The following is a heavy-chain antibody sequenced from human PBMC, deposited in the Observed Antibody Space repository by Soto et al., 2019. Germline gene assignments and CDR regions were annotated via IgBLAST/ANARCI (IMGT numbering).Heavy chain of an antibody. Sequence: QLQLQESGPGLVKPSETLSLTCTVSGGSISSSSYYWGWIRQPPGKGLEWIGSIYYSGSTYYNPSLKSRVTISVDTSKNQFSLKLSSVTAADTAVYYCARHPRKIAAAGSKAFDYWGQGTLVTVSS. CDR2: IYYSGST. J-gene: IGHJ4*02. V-gene: IGHV4-39*01. CDR3: ARHPRKIAAAGSKAFDY. D-gene: IGHD6-13*01. CDR1: GGSISSSSYY.